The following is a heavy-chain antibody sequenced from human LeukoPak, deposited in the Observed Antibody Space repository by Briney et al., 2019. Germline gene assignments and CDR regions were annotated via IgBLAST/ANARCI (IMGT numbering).Heavy chain of an antibody. CDR1: GFTFSNAW. D-gene: IGHD5-18*01. CDR3: TTDERQLWFPHDAFDI. J-gene: IGHJ3*02. CDR2: IKSKTDGGTT. V-gene: IGHV3-15*01. Sequence: GGSLRLSCAASGFTFSNAWMSWDRQAPGKGLEWVGRIKSKTDGGTTDYAAPVKGRFTISRDDSKNTLYLQMNSLKTEDTAVYYCTTDERQLWFPHDAFDIWGQGTMVTVSS.